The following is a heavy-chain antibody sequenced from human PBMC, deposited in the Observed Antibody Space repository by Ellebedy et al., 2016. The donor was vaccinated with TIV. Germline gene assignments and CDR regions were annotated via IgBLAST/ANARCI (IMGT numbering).Heavy chain of an antibody. CDR2: IWFDGSKE. V-gene: IGHV3-33*06. CDR3: AQGGRDSSGQYEDWYYDL. CDR1: GFTFSSYS. J-gene: IGHJ2*01. D-gene: IGHD3-22*01. Sequence: GESLKISCAASGFTFSSYSMHWVRQAPGKGLEWVALIWFDGSKEYYADSVKGRFTISRDNSKNTVYLQMNSLRVEDTAVYYSAQGGRDSSGQYEDWYYDLWGRGTLVTVSS.